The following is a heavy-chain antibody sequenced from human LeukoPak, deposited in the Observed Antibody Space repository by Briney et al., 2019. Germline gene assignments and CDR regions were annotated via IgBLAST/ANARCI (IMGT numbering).Heavy chain of an antibody. CDR1: GFTFSSYS. Sequence: GGSLRPSCAASGFTFSSYSMNWVRQAPGKGLEWVSSISSSSSHIYYADSVKGRFTISRDNAKNSLYLQMNSLRAEDTAVYYCATSIAAAGPDWYFDLWGRGTLVTVSS. CDR2: ISSSSSHI. D-gene: IGHD6-13*01. J-gene: IGHJ2*01. CDR3: ATSIAAAGPDWYFDL. V-gene: IGHV3-21*01.